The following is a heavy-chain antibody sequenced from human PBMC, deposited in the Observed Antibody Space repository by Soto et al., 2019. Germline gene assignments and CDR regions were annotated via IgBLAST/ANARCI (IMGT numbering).Heavy chain of an antibody. CDR3: ARGSSPTIPLDY. CDR1: GDTFSSYA. CDR2: IIAIFGTA. J-gene: IGHJ4*02. Sequence: QVQLVQSGAEVKKPGSSVKVSCKASGDTFSSYAISWVRQAPGQGLEWMGGIIAIFGTANYAQKFQGGVTITADESTSTDYIELSSLRSEDTAVYYCARGSSPTIPLDYWGQGTLVTVSS. D-gene: IGHD3-10*01. V-gene: IGHV1-69*12.